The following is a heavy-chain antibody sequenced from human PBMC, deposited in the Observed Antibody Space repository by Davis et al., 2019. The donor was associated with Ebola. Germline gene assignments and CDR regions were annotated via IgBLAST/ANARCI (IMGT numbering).Heavy chain of an antibody. Sequence: SVKVSCKASGGTFSSYAISSVRQAPGQGLEWMGRIIPILGIANYAQKFQGRVTNTADNSTSTAYMELSSLRAEDTAVYYCARDDYSNYGGAFDIWGQGTMVTVSS. CDR3: ARDDYSNYGGAFDI. D-gene: IGHD4-11*01. CDR1: GGTFSSYA. CDR2: IIPILGIA. J-gene: IGHJ3*02. V-gene: IGHV1-69*04.